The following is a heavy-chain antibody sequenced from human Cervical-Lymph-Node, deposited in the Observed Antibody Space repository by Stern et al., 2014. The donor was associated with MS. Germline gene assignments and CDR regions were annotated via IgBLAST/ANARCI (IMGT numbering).Heavy chain of an antibody. CDR1: GYTFTAYL. Sequence: QVQLVQSGAEVETPGASVKVSCKASGYTFTAYLLHWGRQAPRQGLEWMGWFSPKTGSATYAQKFQDRVTMTRDTSINTGYMEVSSLRSDDTAVYYCARDRGSYSDYWGQGTLVAVSS. J-gene: IGHJ4*02. CDR3: ARDRGSYSDY. D-gene: IGHD1-26*01. V-gene: IGHV1-2*02. CDR2: FSPKTGSA.